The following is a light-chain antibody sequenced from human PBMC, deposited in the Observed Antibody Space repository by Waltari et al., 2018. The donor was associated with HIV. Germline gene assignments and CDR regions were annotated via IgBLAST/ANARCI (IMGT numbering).Light chain of an antibody. CDR2: RDT. V-gene: IGLV3-9*01. CDR1: NIGRKV. Sequence: SYDLTQPLSVSVARGQTATISCGGDNIGRKVVHWYQQKPGQAPLLVIYRDTHRPSGIPDRFTGAKSGNTATPTIRRAQPGDEAGFSWQVVESSTAVFGGGTKLTVL. J-gene: IGLJ2*01. CDR3: QVVESSTAV.